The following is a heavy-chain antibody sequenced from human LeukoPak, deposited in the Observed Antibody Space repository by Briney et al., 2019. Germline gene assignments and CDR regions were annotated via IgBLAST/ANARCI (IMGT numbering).Heavy chain of an antibody. V-gene: IGHV1-18*01. D-gene: IGHD6-13*01. Sequence: ASVKVSCKASGYTFTSYGISWVRQAPGQGLEWMGWISAYNGNTNYAQKLQGRVTMTTDTSTSTAYMELRSLRSDDTAVYYCATGDRGVDRSSSWYPFDAFDIWGQGTMVTVSS. J-gene: IGHJ3*02. CDR3: ATGDRGVDRSSSWYPFDAFDI. CDR1: GYTFTSYG. CDR2: ISAYNGNT.